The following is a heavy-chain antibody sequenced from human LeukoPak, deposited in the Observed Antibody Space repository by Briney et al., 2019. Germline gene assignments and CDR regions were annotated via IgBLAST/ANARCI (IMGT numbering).Heavy chain of an antibody. CDR2: ISSSSSTI. D-gene: IGHD6-13*01. J-gene: IGHJ4*02. CDR1: GFTFSSYS. V-gene: IGHV3-48*04. Sequence: GGSLRLSCAASGFTFSSYSMNWVRQAPGKGLEWVSYISSSSSTIYYADSVKGRFTISRDNAKNSLYLQMNSLRAEDTAVYYCAKDPHILGSSYDYFDYWGQGTLVTVSS. CDR3: AKDPHILGSSYDYFDY.